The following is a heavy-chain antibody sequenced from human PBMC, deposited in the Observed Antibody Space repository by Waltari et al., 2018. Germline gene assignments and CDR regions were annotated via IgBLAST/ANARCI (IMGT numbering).Heavy chain of an antibody. Sequence: QVQLVESGGGVVQPGGSLRPSCAASDFTFSSYAMLWVRQAPGKGLEWVAVISYNGRNIYYVDSVKGRFTISRDNSKKTLYMQMNSLRVEDTAVYYCARDYCDRSNCHGMDVWGQGTTVTVSS. J-gene: IGHJ6*02. CDR1: DFTFSSYA. V-gene: IGHV3-30*04. CDR3: ARDYCDRSNCHGMDV. D-gene: IGHD3-22*01. CDR2: ISYNGRNI.